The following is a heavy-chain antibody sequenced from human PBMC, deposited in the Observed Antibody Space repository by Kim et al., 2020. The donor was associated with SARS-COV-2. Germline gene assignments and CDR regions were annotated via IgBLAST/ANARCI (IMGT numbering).Heavy chain of an antibody. CDR1: GGSFSGYY. CDR2: INHSGST. D-gene: IGHD3-16*01. CDR3: ARRIRYAHYYYYCLDV. J-gene: IGHJ6*02. V-gene: IGHV4-34*01. Sequence: SETLSLTCAVYGGSFSGYYWSWIRQPPGKGLEWIGEINHSGSTNYNPSLKSRVTISVDTSKNQFSLKLSSVTAADTAVYYCARRIRYAHYYYYCLDVWG.